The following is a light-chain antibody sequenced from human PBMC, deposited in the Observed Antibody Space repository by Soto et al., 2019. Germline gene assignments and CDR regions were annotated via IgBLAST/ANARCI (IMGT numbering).Light chain of an antibody. V-gene: IGKV1-12*01. CDR2: AAS. CDR1: QGISRW. Sequence: DIPMTQSPSSVSASVGDRVTITCRASQGISRWVAWYQQRPGNAPKLLIYAASSLQRGVPSRFSGTGSGTDFTLTISSLQPDDFATYYCQEADSFPLTFGGGTKVQIK. CDR3: QEADSFPLT. J-gene: IGKJ4*01.